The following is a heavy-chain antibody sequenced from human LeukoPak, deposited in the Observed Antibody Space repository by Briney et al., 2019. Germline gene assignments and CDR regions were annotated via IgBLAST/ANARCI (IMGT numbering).Heavy chain of an antibody. CDR3: ARDLPRAGY. D-gene: IGHD3-10*01. Sequence: SLRLSCAATGFTFSSPGMHWVRQPPGKGLVWVSRINSDGSDTNYADSVKVRFTISRDNAKNTLYLQMNSLRDEDTAVYYCARDLPRAGYWGQGTLVTVSS. V-gene: IGHV3-74*01. CDR2: INSDGSDT. CDR1: GFTFSSPG. J-gene: IGHJ4*02.